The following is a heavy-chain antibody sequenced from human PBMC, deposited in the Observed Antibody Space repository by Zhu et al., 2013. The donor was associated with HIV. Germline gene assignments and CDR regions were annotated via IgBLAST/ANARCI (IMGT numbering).Heavy chain of an antibody. V-gene: IGHV1-69*01. CDR3: ARAPQDIVVVPAARGGRADPRGWFDP. J-gene: IGHJ5*02. D-gene: IGHD2-2*01. CDR1: GGTFSSYA. CDR2: IIPIFGTA. Sequence: QVQLVQSGAEVKKPGSSVKVSCKASGGTFSSYAISWVRQAPGQGLEWMGGIIPIFGTANYAQKFQGRVTITADESTSTAYMELSSLRSEDTAVYYCARAPQDIVVVPAARGGRADPRGWFDPWGQGTLVTVSS.